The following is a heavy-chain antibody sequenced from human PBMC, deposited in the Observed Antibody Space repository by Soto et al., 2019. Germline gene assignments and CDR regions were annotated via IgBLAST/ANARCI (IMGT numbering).Heavy chain of an antibody. J-gene: IGHJ5*02. Sequence: ASVKVSCKASGYTFTSYDINWVRQATGQGLEWMGWMNPNSGNTSYAQKFQGRVTMTRDTSTSTVYMELSSLRSEDTAVYYCARDHAARNYDFWSGLNSYWFDPWGQGTLVTVSS. CDR2: MNPNSGNT. CDR3: ARDHAARNYDFWSGLNSYWFDP. D-gene: IGHD3-3*01. CDR1: GYTFTSYD. V-gene: IGHV1-8*01.